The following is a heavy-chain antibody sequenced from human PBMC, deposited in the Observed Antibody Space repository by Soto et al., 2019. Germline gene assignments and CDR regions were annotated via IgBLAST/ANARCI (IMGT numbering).Heavy chain of an antibody. J-gene: IGHJ4*02. CDR3: ASLQATYSSLFGY. CDR1: GGSISSYY. V-gene: IGHV4-59*01. CDR2: IYYSGST. Sequence: SETLSLTCTVSGGSISSYYWSWIRQPPGKGLEWIGYIYYSGSTNYNPSLKSRVTISVDTSKNQFSLKLSSVTAADTAVYYCASLQATYSSLFGYWGQGTLVTVSS. D-gene: IGHD5-12*01.